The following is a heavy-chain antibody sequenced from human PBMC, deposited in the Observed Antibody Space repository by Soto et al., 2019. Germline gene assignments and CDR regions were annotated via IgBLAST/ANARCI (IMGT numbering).Heavy chain of an antibody. D-gene: IGHD2-15*01. CDR1: GFTFSSNW. V-gene: IGHV3-74*01. J-gene: IGHJ4*02. Sequence: GVPLRLSSAASGFTFSSNWMHWVRQAQGKGLVWVSRINSDGSSTSYADSVKGRFTISRDNAKNTLYLQMNSLRAEDMAVYYCAREGGVVVVAAMDYWGQGTLVTVSS. CDR3: AREGGVVVVAAMDY. CDR2: INSDGSST.